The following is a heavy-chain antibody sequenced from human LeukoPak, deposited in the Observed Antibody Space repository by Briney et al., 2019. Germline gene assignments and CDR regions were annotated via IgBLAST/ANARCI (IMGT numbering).Heavy chain of an antibody. CDR2: IYYSGST. J-gene: IGHJ3*02. V-gene: IGHV4-59*12. Sequence: SETLSLTCTVSGGSISSYYWSWIRQPPGKGLEWIGSIYYSGSTYYNPSLKSRVTISVDTSKNQFSLKLSSVTAADTAVYYCARDLGGIGQQLILGAFDIWGQGTMVTVSS. CDR1: GGSISSYY. D-gene: IGHD6-13*01. CDR3: ARDLGGIGQQLILGAFDI.